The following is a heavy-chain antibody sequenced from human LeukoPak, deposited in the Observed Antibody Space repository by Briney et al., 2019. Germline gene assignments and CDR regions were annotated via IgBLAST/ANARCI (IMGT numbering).Heavy chain of an antibody. V-gene: IGHV3-23*01. CDR3: AKGGSSTPYSNYDY. D-gene: IGHD4-11*01. CDR1: GFIFSNYA. J-gene: IGHJ4*02. Sequence: GGSLRLSCAASGFIFSNYAMSWVRQAPGKGLEWVSFYADSVKGRFTISRDNSKNTLYLQMNSLRAEDTAIYYCAKGGSSTPYSNYDYWGQGALVTVSS.